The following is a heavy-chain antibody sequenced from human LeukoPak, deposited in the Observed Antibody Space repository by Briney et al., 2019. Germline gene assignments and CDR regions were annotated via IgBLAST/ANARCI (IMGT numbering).Heavy chain of an antibody. D-gene: IGHD6-13*01. Sequence: PSETLSLTCTVSGGSISSSSYYWGWIRQPPGKGLEWIGNIYYSGRTYYNPSLKSRVTISVDTSKNQFSLKLSPVTAADTAVYYCASTIAAAGTGWYFDLWGRGTLVTVSS. CDR1: GGSISSSSYY. CDR3: ASTIAAAGTGWYFDL. CDR2: IYYSGRT. V-gene: IGHV4-39*01. J-gene: IGHJ2*01.